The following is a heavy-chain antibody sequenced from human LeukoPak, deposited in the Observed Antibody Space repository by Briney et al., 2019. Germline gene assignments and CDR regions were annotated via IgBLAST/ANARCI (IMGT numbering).Heavy chain of an antibody. Sequence: GGSLRLSCAASGFTVSSNYMSWVRQAPGKGLEWVSVIYSGGSTNYADSVKGRFTISRDNSKNTLYLQMNSLRAEDTAVYYCARDFAAITEGSGYWGQGTLVTVSS. J-gene: IGHJ4*02. V-gene: IGHV3-66*01. CDR1: GFTVSSNY. D-gene: IGHD3-10*01. CDR3: ARDFAAITEGSGY. CDR2: IYSGGST.